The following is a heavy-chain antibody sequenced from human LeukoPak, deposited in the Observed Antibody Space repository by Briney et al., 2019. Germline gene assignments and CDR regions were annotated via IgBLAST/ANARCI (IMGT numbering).Heavy chain of an antibody. J-gene: IGHJ4*02. Sequence: PGRSLRLSCAASGFTFSSYAMHWVRQAPGKGLEWVAVISYDGSNEYYADSVKGRFTISRDNAKNSLYLQMNSLRDEDTAVYYCAREGIDGYNYFDYWGRGTLVTVSS. CDR2: ISYDGSNE. CDR3: AREGIDGYNYFDY. D-gene: IGHD5-24*01. V-gene: IGHV3-30-3*01. CDR1: GFTFSSYA.